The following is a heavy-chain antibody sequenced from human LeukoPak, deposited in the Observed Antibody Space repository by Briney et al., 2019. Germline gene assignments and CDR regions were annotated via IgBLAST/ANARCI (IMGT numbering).Heavy chain of an antibody. V-gene: IGHV4-34*01. CDR3: ARKLVLRYSRGYFDY. D-gene: IGHD3-9*01. J-gene: IGHJ4*02. CDR1: GGSSSGYY. CDR2: INHSGST. Sequence: SETLSLTCAVYGGSSSGYYWSWIRQPPWKGLEWIGEINHSGSTNYNPSLKSRVTISVDTSKNQFSLKLSSVTAADTAVYYCARKLVLRYSRGYFDYWGQGTLVTVSS.